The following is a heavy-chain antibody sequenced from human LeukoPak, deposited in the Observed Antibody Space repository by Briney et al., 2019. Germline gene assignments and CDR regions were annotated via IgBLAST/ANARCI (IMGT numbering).Heavy chain of an antibody. CDR2: IYYSGST. Sequence: SETLSLTCTVSGGSISSSSYYWGWIRQPPGKGLEWIGYIYYSGSTYYNPSLKSRVTISVDTSKNQFSLKLSSVTAADTAVYYCARDHYYGSGLLDYWGQGTLVTVPS. D-gene: IGHD3-10*01. CDR1: GGSISSSSYY. CDR3: ARDHYYGSGLLDY. V-gene: IGHV4-30-4*08. J-gene: IGHJ4*02.